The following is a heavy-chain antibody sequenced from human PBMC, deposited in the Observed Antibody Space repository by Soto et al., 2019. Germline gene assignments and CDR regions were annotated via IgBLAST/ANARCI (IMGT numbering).Heavy chain of an antibody. J-gene: IGHJ5*02. Sequence: QVQLVQSGAEVKKPGSSVKVSCKASGGTFSSYAISWVRQAPGHGLEWMGGIIPIFGTANYAQKFQGRVTITADKSTSTAYMELSSLRSEDTAVYYCASLVGPGGVRWFDPWGQGTLVTVSS. CDR3: ASLVGPGGVRWFDP. CDR1: GGTFSSYA. V-gene: IGHV1-69*06. D-gene: IGHD2-8*02. CDR2: IIPIFGTA.